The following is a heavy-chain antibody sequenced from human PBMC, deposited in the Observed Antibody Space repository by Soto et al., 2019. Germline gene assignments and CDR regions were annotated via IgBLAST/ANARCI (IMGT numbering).Heavy chain of an antibody. V-gene: IGHV1-8*01. Sequence: QVQLVQSGAEVKKPGASVKVSCKASGYTFTSYDINWVRQATGQGLEWMGWMNPNSGNTGYAQKFHGRVTMTRNTSISTAYMELSSLRSEDTAVYYCARAYYPMVRGVIITGPRNYMDVWGKGTTVTVSS. CDR2: MNPNSGNT. J-gene: IGHJ6*03. D-gene: IGHD3-10*01. CDR3: ARAYYPMVRGVIITGPRNYMDV. CDR1: GYTFTSYD.